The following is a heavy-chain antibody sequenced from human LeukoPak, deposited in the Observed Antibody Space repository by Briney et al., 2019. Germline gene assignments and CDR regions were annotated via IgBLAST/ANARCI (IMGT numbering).Heavy chain of an antibody. Sequence: SETLSLTCTVSGGSISSYYWSWIRQPAGKGLEWIGRIYSSGSTNYNPSLKSRVTMLVDTSKSQFSLMLTSVTAADTAVYYCARQTAGNDAFDIWGQGTMVTVSS. J-gene: IGHJ3*02. CDR2: IYSSGST. CDR1: GGSISSYY. CDR3: ARQTAGNDAFDI. V-gene: IGHV4-4*07. D-gene: IGHD6-19*01.